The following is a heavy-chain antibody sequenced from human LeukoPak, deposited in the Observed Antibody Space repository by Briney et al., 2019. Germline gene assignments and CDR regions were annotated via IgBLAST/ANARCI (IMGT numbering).Heavy chain of an antibody. V-gene: IGHV1-69*05. CDR1: GGTFSSYA. D-gene: IGHD6-6*01. CDR3: ARAGGLVPGYYYYYMDV. CDR2: IIPIFGTA. J-gene: IGHJ6*03. Sequence: EASVKVSCKASGGTFSSYAISWVRQAPGQGLEWMGGIIPIFGTANYAQKFQGRVTITTDESTSTAYMELSSLRSEDTAVYYCARAGGLVPGYYYYYMDVWGKGTTVTVSS.